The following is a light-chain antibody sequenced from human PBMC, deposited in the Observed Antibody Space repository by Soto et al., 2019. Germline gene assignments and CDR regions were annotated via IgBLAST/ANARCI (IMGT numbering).Light chain of an antibody. CDR2: GAS. Sequence: EIVLTQSPGTLSLSPGERATLSCRASQSVSSSYFAWYQQKPGQAPRLLIYGASSRATDIPDRFSGSGSGTDFTLTISRLEPEDVAVYYCQQYGSSPRITFGQGTRLEIK. J-gene: IGKJ5*01. CDR1: QSVSSSY. V-gene: IGKV3-20*01. CDR3: QQYGSSPRIT.